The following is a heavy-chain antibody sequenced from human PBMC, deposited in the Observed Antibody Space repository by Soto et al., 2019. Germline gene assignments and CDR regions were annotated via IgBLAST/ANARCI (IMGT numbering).Heavy chain of an antibody. V-gene: IGHV1-69*13. CDR1: GGTFSSYA. J-gene: IGHJ3*02. CDR2: IIPIFGTA. CDR3: ARDPSEIFGVVIIRVFDI. Sequence: SVKVSCKASGGTFSSYAISWVRQAPGQGLEWMGGIIPIFGTANYAQKFQGRVTITADESTSTAYMELSSLRSEDTAVYYCARDPSEIFGVVIIRVFDIWGKGTMVPVSS. D-gene: IGHD3-3*01.